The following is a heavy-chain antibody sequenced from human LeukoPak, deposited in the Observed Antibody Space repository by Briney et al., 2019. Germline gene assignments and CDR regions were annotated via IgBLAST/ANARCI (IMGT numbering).Heavy chain of an antibody. V-gene: IGHV3-30*04. CDR1: GFNFDNYA. J-gene: IGHJ4*02. CDR3: AKDEGYYDSSGYFDY. CDR2: ISHDERTK. D-gene: IGHD3-22*01. Sequence: GGSLRLSCVASGFNFDNYAMHWVRQPLGKGLEWVAAISHDERTKYYADSMKGRITISRDNAKNTLYLQMNSLRAEDTAVYYCAKDEGYYDSSGYFDYWGQGTLVTVSS.